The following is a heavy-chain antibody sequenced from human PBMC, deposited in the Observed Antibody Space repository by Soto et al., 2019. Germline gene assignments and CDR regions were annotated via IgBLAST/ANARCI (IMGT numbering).Heavy chain of an antibody. V-gene: IGHV4-34*01. D-gene: IGHD2-2*01. CDR3: ARGLRTAPGYYYYYMDV. J-gene: IGHJ6*03. CDR2: INHSGST. CDR1: GGSFSGYY. Sequence: SETLSLTCAVYGGSFSGYYWSWIRQPPGKGLEWIGEINHSGSTNYNPSLKSRVTISVDTSKNQFSLKLSSVTAADTAVYYCARGLRTAPGYYYYYMDVWGKGTTVTVSS.